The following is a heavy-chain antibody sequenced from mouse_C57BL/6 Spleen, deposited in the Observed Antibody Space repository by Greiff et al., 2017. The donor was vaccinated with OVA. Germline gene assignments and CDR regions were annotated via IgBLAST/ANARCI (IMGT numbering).Heavy chain of an antibody. CDR3: ARSGGSYYGSLDY. J-gene: IGHJ2*01. CDR2: IDPSDSYT. V-gene: IGHV1-69*01. D-gene: IGHD1-1*01. CDR1: GYTFTSYW. Sequence: VQLQQPGAELVMPGASVKLTCKASGYTFTSYWMHWVKQRPGQGLEWIGEIDPSDSYTNYNQKFKGKSTLTVDKSSSTAYMQLSSLTSEDSAVYYCARSGGSYYGSLDYWGQGTTLTVSS.